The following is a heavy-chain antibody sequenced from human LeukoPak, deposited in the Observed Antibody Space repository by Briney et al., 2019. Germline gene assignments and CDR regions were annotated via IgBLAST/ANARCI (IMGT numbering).Heavy chain of an antibody. V-gene: IGHV3-23*01. CDR3: AKLGGDSYLIDY. D-gene: IGHD5-18*01. CDR1: GFTFSSYG. Sequence: GGSLRLSCAASGFTFSSYGMSWVRQAPGKGLEWVSAISGSGGSTYYADSVKGRFTISRDNSKNTLYLQMNSLRAEDTAVYYCAKLGGDSYLIDYWGQGTLVTVSS. J-gene: IGHJ4*02. CDR2: ISGSGGST.